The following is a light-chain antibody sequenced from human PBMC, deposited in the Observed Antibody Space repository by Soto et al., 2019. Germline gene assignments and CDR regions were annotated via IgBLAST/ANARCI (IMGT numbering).Light chain of an antibody. V-gene: IGKV3-15*01. CDR2: GTS. Sequence: EIVMTQSPATLSVSPGERATLSCRASQSVSTNLAWYQQKPGQSPRLLIYGTSTRATDIPARFSGSGSGTEFTLTISSLQSEDSAVYYCHQYNFWPTFGQGTKVEIK. CDR1: QSVSTN. J-gene: IGKJ1*01. CDR3: HQYNFWPT.